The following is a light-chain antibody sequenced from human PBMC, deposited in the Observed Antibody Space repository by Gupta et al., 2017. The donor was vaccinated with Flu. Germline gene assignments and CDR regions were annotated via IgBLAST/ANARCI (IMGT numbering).Light chain of an antibody. V-gene: IGKV3-15*01. CDR1: QSVNSN. CDR2: GAS. J-gene: IGKJ2*01. CDR3: QQYNNWPPRYT. Sequence: EIVMTQSPATLSVSPGERATLSCRASQSVNSNLAWYQQKPGQAPRLLIYGASTRATGIPDRFSGSGSGTEFILTISSLQSEDFAVYYCQQYNNWPPRYTFGQGTKLEIK.